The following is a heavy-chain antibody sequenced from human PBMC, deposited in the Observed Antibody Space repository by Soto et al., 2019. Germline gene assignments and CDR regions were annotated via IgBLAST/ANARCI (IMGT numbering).Heavy chain of an antibody. D-gene: IGHD3-22*01. CDR3: AKDRHPGGWLFTEGFDY. CDR2: ISYDGSNK. CDR1: GFTFSSYG. V-gene: IGHV3-30*18. J-gene: IGHJ4*02. Sequence: GGSLRLSCAASGFTFSSYGMHWVRQAPGKGLEWVAVISYDGSNKYYADSVKGRFTISRDNSKNTLYLQMNSLRAEDTAVYYCAKDRHPGGWLFTEGFDYWGQGTLVTVSS.